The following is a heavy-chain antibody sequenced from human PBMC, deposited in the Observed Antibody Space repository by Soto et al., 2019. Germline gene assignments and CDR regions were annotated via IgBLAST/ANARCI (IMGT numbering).Heavy chain of an antibody. Sequence: EVQLVESGGGLVKPGGSLRLSCAASGFTFSSYSMNWVRQAPGKGLEWVSSISSSSSYIYYADSVKGRFTISRDNAKNSLYLQMNSLRAEDTAVYYCARVMGGSGSYISYFDYWGQGTLVTVSS. CDR2: ISSSSSYI. D-gene: IGHD3-10*01. CDR1: GFTFSSYS. CDR3: ARVMGGSGSYISYFDY. V-gene: IGHV3-21*01. J-gene: IGHJ4*02.